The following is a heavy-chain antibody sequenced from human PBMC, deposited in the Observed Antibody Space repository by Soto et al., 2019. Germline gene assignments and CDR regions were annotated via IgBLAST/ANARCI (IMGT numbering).Heavy chain of an antibody. Sequence: GGSLRLSCAASGFTFSSYNMNWVRQAPGKGLEWLSYISSGSSPIYYADSVKGRFTISRDNAKNSLYLQMSSLRDEDTAVYYCASLTIFGAVIEGMDVWGQGTTVTVSS. CDR1: GFTFSSYN. CDR2: ISSGSSPI. CDR3: ASLTIFGAVIEGMDV. V-gene: IGHV3-48*02. J-gene: IGHJ6*02. D-gene: IGHD3-3*01.